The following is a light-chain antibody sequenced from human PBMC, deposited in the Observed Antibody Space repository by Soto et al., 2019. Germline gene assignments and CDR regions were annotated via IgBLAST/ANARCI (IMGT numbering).Light chain of an antibody. V-gene: IGKV2-28*01. CDR1: QSLLHSNGYNY. CDR2: LGS. Sequence: DIVMTQSPLSLPVTPGEPASISCRSSQSLLHSNGYNYLDWYLQKPGQSPQLLSYLGSNRPSGVPDRFSGSGSGTDFTLKISRVEAEDVGVYYCMQALQTPWTFGQGTKVEIK. J-gene: IGKJ1*01. CDR3: MQALQTPWT.